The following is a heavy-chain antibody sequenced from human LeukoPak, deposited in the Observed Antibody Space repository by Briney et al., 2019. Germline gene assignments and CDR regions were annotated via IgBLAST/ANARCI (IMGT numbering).Heavy chain of an antibody. J-gene: IGHJ4*02. V-gene: IGHV3-30-3*01. D-gene: IGHD2-15*01. CDR3: ARDHRYCGGGSCYFDYFFDY. Sequence: PGGSLRLSCVGSGFTFNSYAVHWVRQAPGKGLEWVAVISYDGSINFYAASVKGRFTISRDNSKNTLYLQMNSLRAEDTALYFCARDHRYCGGGSCYFDYFFDYWGQGTLVTVSS. CDR2: ISYDGSIN. CDR1: GFTFNSYA.